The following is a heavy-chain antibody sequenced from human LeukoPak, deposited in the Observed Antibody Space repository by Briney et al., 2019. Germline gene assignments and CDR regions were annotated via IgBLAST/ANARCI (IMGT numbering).Heavy chain of an antibody. J-gene: IGHJ4*02. CDR2: ISRRGSTI. Sequence: GRSLRLSCAASGFTFSNYDMNWVRQAPGKGLEWVSYISRRGSTIYYADSVKGRFTISRDNSKNTLYLQMNSLRAEDTAVYYCAKEATVTTGYYFDYWGQGTLVTVSS. D-gene: IGHD4-17*01. CDR3: AKEATVTTGYYFDY. CDR1: GFTFSNYD. V-gene: IGHV3-48*01.